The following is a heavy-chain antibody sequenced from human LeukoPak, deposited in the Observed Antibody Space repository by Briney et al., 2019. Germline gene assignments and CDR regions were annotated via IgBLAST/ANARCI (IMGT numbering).Heavy chain of an antibody. CDR3: AKDDYYDTSGYRD. D-gene: IGHD3-22*01. Sequence: GGSLRLSCAASGFTFSSYAMSWVRQAPGRGLEWVSAISGSGGSTYYADSVKGRFTISRDNSKNTLYLQMNSLRAEDTAVYYCAKDDYYDTSGYRDWGQGTLVTVSS. V-gene: IGHV3-23*01. CDR2: ISGSGGST. CDR1: GFTFSSYA. J-gene: IGHJ4*02.